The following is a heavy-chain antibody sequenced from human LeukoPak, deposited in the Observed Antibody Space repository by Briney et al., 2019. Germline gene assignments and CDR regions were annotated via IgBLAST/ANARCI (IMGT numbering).Heavy chain of an antibody. CDR2: ISYDGSNK. J-gene: IGHJ4*02. V-gene: IGHV3-30*03. D-gene: IGHD1-26*01. CDR3: ARLKYSGSYPADY. CDR1: GFTFSSYG. Sequence: GGSLRLSCAASGFTFSSYGMHWVRQAPGKGLEWVAVISYDGSNKYYADSVKGRFTISRDNSKNTLHLQMNSLRAEDTAVYYCARLKYSGSYPADYWGQGTPVTVSS.